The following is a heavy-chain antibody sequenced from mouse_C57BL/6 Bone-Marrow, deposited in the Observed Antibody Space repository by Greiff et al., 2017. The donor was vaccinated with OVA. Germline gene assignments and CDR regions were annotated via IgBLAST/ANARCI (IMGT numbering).Heavy chain of an antibody. Sequence: EVKLMESGGGLVQPKGSLKLSCAASGFSFNTYAMNWVRQAPGKGLEWVARIRSRSNNYATYYADSVKDRFTISRDDSESTRYLQMNNMKTEDTAMYYCVITPYDYGSSFAYWGQGTLVTVSA. CDR1: GFSFNTYA. CDR3: VITPYDYGSSFAY. J-gene: IGHJ3*01. D-gene: IGHD1-1*01. V-gene: IGHV10-1*01. CDR2: IRSRSNNYAT.